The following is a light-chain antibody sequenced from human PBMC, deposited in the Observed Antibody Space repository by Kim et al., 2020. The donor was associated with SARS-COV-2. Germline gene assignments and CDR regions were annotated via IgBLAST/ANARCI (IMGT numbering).Light chain of an antibody. V-gene: IGKV3-20*01. CDR3: QQYARSPHT. CDR2: AAS. Sequence: EIVLTQSPATLSLSPGERATLSCRASQSVDSRYLACYQQKPGQAPRLLIFAASFRATGFPDRFRGSGSGPDFHLTITGLEPEDFAVYYCQQYARSPHTFRPDTKLET. J-gene: IGKJ2*01. CDR1: QSVDSRY.